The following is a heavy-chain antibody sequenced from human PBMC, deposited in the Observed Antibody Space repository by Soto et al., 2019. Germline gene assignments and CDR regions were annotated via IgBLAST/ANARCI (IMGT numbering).Heavy chain of an antibody. CDR1: GYTFTSYG. CDR2: ISAYNGNT. Sequence: GASVKVSCKASGYTFTSYGISWVRQAPGQGLEWMGWISAYNGNTNYAQKLQGRVTMTTDTSTSTAYMELSSLRSEDTAVYYCARVGEGSRDGYNFGALDYWGQGTLVTVSS. J-gene: IGHJ4*02. D-gene: IGHD5-12*01. V-gene: IGHV1-18*01. CDR3: ARVGEGSRDGYNFGALDY.